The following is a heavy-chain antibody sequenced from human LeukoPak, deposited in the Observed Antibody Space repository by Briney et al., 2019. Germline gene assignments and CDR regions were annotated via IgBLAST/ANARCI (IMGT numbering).Heavy chain of an antibody. CDR1: GYTFTGSY. J-gene: IGHJ4*02. D-gene: IGHD6-13*01. V-gene: IGHV1-2*02. CDR2: IYPSTGGT. Sequence: VASVKVSCKASGYTFTGSYLHWVRRAPGQGLEWMGWIYPSTGGTNYGQRFQGRVTMTRDTSISTAYMELSGLRSDDTAVYFCAREVIASAQFDSWGQGTLVTVSS. CDR3: AREVIASAQFDS.